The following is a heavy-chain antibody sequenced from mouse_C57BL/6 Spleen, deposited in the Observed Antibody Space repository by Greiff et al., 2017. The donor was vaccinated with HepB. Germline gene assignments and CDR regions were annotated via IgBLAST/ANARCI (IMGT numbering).Heavy chain of an antibody. CDR2: INPNNGGT. CDR1: GYTFTDYY. V-gene: IGHV1-26*01. D-gene: IGHD2-1*01. J-gene: IGHJ2*01. Sequence: VQLQQSGPELVKPGASVKISCKASGYTFTDYYMNWVKQSHGKSLEWIGDINPNNGGTSYNQKFKGKATLTVDKSSSTAYMELRSLTSEDSAVYYCARSYYGNGFDYWGQGTTLTVSS. CDR3: ARSYYGNGFDY.